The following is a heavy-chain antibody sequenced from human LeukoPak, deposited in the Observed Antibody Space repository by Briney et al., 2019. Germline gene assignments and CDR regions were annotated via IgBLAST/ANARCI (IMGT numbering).Heavy chain of an antibody. CDR1: GGSISNYY. CDR3: ARGVYIAAAQYGY. CDR2: IYYSGTT. J-gene: IGHJ4*02. V-gene: IGHV4-59*01. Sequence: SETLSLTCTVSGGSISNYYWSWIQQPPGKGLEWIGYIYYSGTTNYNPSLKSRVTISVDTSKNQFSLKLSSVTAADTAVYYCARGVYIAAAQYGYWGQGTLVTVSS. D-gene: IGHD6-13*01.